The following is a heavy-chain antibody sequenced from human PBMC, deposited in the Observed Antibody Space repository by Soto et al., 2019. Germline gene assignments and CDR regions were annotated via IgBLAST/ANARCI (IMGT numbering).Heavy chain of an antibody. V-gene: IGHV1-18*01. Sequence: ASVKVSCKASGYTFPSYGISWVRQAPGQGLEWMGWISAYNGNTDYAQKLQGRVTMTTDTSTSTAYMELRSLRSDDTAVYYCATATAMAFDYWGQGTLVTVSS. J-gene: IGHJ4*02. D-gene: IGHD5-18*01. CDR1: GYTFPSYG. CDR3: ATATAMAFDY. CDR2: ISAYNGNT.